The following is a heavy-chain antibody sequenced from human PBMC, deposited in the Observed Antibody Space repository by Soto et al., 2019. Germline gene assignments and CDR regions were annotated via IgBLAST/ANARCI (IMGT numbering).Heavy chain of an antibody. CDR2: ISYSGST. D-gene: IGHD5-18*01. CDR3: AREGVTPSYYYYYGMDV. Sequence: SETLSLTCTVSGGSISSYYWSWIRQPPGKGLEWIGYISYSGSTNYNSSLKSRVTISVDTSKNQFSLKLSSVTAADTAVYFCAREGVTPSYYYYYGMDVWGQGTTVTVSS. J-gene: IGHJ6*02. CDR1: GGSISSYY. V-gene: IGHV4-59*01.